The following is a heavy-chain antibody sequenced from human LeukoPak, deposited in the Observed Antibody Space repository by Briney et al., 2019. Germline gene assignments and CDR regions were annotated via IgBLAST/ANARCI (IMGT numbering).Heavy chain of an antibody. V-gene: IGHV3-66*01. CDR3: ARGFRSVTTWGYFDY. Sequence: HPGGALRLSCAASGFTVSTNYMSWVRQAPGKGLEWVSLIYSGGGTYYADSVKGRLTISRDNSSNTLSLQMNSLRVDDTAVYYCARGFRSVTTWGYFDYWGQGALVTVSS. CDR1: GFTVSTNY. CDR2: IYSGGGT. J-gene: IGHJ4*02. D-gene: IGHD4-17*01.